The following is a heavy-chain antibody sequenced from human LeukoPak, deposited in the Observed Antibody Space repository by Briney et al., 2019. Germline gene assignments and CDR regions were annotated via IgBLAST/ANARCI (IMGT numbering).Heavy chain of an antibody. CDR1: GLTVSSNY. J-gene: IGHJ4*02. V-gene: IGHV3-53*01. Sequence: HSGGSLRLSCAASGLTVSSNYMSWVRQAPGKGLEWVSVIYSGGNTYYADSVKGRFTISRDNSKNTLYLQMDSLRVEDTAVYYCARVYYYGSGSYLDYWGQGTLVTVSS. CDR2: IYSGGNT. D-gene: IGHD3-10*01. CDR3: ARVYYYGSGSYLDY.